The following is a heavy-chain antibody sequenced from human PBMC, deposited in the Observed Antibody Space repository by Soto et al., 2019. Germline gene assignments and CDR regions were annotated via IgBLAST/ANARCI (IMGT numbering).Heavy chain of an antibody. V-gene: IGHV3-23*01. D-gene: IGHD4-4*01. J-gene: IGHJ4*01. CDR2: ISGRGGST. Sequence: EVQLLESGGGLVQPGGSLKLSCAASGFTFSSNSMSWVRQAPGKGLEWVSGISGRGGSTYYANSVKGRFTISRDNSENMLYLQIYRLRAEDTAVYFCAKSRCDSWTTSYFDYWGHGTLITVSS. CDR3: AKSRCDSWTTSYFDY. CDR1: GFTFSSNS.